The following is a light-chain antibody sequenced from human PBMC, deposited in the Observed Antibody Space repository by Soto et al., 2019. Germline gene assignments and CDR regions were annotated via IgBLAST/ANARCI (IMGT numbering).Light chain of an antibody. Sequence: QSVLTQPPSASASLGASVTLTCTLTSGYSNYKVDWYQQRPGKGPRFVMRVGTGGIVGSKGDGIPDRFSVLGSGLNRYLTIKNIQEEDESDYHCGADHGRGSNFVYVVFGGGTKLTVL. CDR1: SGYSNYK. CDR2: VGTGGIVG. V-gene: IGLV9-49*01. CDR3: GADHGRGSNFVYVV. J-gene: IGLJ2*01.